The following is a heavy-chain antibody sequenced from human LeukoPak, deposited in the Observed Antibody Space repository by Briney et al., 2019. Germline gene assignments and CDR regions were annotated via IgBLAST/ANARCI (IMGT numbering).Heavy chain of an antibody. CDR2: ISYDGSNK. J-gene: IGHJ4*02. D-gene: IGHD3-3*01. V-gene: IGHV3-30-3*01. CDR3: ARAQGTYYDFWGFDY. Sequence: GGSLRLSCAASGFTFSCYAMHWVRQAPGKGLEWVAVISYDGSNKYYADSVKGRFTISRDNSKNTLYLQMNSLRAEDTAVYYCARAQGTYYDFWGFDYWGQGTLVTVSS. CDR1: GFTFSCYA.